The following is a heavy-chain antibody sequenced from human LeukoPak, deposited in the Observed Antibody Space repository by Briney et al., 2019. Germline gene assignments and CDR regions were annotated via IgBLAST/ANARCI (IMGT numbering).Heavy chain of an antibody. CDR1: GGSFNTHY. Sequence: SETLSLTCTVSGGSFNTHYWNWIRQPPGKGLEWIGYIYHSGSTNYNPSLKSRVTISVDTSKNEFSLKLNSVTAADTAVYYCARLSWPGRGSRFDPWGQGTLVTVSS. V-gene: IGHV4-59*11. D-gene: IGHD2/OR15-2a*01. CDR2: IYHSGST. J-gene: IGHJ5*02. CDR3: ARLSWPGRGSRFDP.